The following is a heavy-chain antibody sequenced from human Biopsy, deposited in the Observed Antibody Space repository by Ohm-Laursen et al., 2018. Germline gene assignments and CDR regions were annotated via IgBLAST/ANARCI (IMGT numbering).Heavy chain of an antibody. J-gene: IGHJ6*02. V-gene: IGHV4-59*01. CDR1: GGSIRSDY. D-gene: IGHD2/OR15-2a*01. CDR2: ISYSGST. Sequence: TLSLPCTVSGGSIRSDYWSWIRQTPGKGLEWIGYISYSGSTNYNPSLKSRVTISVDTSKNQFSLRLNSVTAADTAVYYCARATNSTGWPYDYFYGMDVWGQGTTVTVSS. CDR3: ARATNSTGWPYDYFYGMDV.